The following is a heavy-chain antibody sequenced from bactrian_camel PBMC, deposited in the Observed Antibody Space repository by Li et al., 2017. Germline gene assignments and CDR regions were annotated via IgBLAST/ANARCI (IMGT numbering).Heavy chain of an antibody. CDR2: IDTGDGST. J-gene: IGHJ7*01. D-gene: IGHD6*01. Sequence: HVQLVESGGGSVQAGGSLRLSCAASGYTYNRNCMAWFRQAPGKEREGVAAIDTGDGSTYYLNSVEGRFTISHDNAKNTLYLQMNSLKPEDTAIYYCAVSRIHYADLDGVVPGNMDYWGKGTQVTVS. CDR1: GYTYNRNC. V-gene: IGHV3S1*01.